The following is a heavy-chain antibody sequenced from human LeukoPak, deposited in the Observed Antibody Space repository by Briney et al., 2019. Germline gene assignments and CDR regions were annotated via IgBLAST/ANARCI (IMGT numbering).Heavy chain of an antibody. CDR3: AKDMTCSSTSCLSPYDY. J-gene: IGHJ4*02. Sequence: GGSLRLSCAASGFTFDDYAMHWVRQAPGKGLEWVSGIIWNSGSIGYADSVKGRFTISRDNAKNSLYLQMNSLRAEDTALYYCAKDMTCSSTSCLSPYDYWGQGTLVTVSS. V-gene: IGHV3-9*01. D-gene: IGHD2-2*01. CDR2: IIWNSGSI. CDR1: GFTFDDYA.